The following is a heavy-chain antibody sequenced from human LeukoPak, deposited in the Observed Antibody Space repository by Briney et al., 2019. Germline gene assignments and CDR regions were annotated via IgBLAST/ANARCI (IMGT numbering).Heavy chain of an antibody. Sequence: GASLRLSCAASGFTFSSYAMSWVRQAPGKGLEWVSAISGSGGSTYYADSVKGRFTISRDNSKNTLYLQMTSLRAEDTAVYYCAKVAYYGSGSYDMDVWGQGTTVTVSS. D-gene: IGHD3-10*01. CDR1: GFTFSSYA. V-gene: IGHV3-23*01. J-gene: IGHJ6*02. CDR2: ISGSGGST. CDR3: AKVAYYGSGSYDMDV.